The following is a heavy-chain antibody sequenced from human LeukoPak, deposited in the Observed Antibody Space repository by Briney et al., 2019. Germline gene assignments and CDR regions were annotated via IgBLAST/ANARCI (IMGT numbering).Heavy chain of an antibody. D-gene: IGHD4-17*01. J-gene: IGHJ4*02. V-gene: IGHV3-23*01. CDR2: ITSRGEST. Sequence: PGGSLRLSCAASGFTFSIYAMSWVRQAPGKGLQWVSSITSRGESTWYVDSVKGRFTITRDNSENTLYLQMNSLRAEDTAVYYCARGLYGDHGGYWGQGTLVTVSS. CDR3: ARGLYGDHGGY. CDR1: GFTFSIYA.